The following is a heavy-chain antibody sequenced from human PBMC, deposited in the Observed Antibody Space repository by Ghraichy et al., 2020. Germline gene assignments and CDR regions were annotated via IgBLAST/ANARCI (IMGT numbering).Heavy chain of an antibody. Sequence: SETLSLTCTVSGGSISSSSYYWGWIRQPPGKGLEWIGSIYYSGSTYYNPSLKSRVTISVDTSKNQFSLKLSSVTAADTAVYYCARSYYYDSSGYYYIDYWGQGTLVTVSS. CDR2: IYYSGST. CDR1: GGSISSSSYY. J-gene: IGHJ4*02. D-gene: IGHD3-22*01. V-gene: IGHV4-39*07. CDR3: ARSYYYDSSGYYYIDY.